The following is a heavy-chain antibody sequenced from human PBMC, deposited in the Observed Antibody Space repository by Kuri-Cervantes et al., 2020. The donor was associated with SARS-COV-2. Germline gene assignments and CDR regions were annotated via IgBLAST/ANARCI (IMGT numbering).Heavy chain of an antibody. CDR3: AGATHGGSYLFLYY. V-gene: IGHV4-59*01. CDR1: GGSISSYY. Sequence: GSLRLSCTGSGGSISSYYWSWIRQPPGKGLEWIGYIYDSGSTNYNPSLKSRVTISVDKSNNQFSLKLTSVTAADTAVYYCAGATHGGSYLFLYYWGQGTLVTVSS. J-gene: IGHJ4*02. D-gene: IGHD1-26*01. CDR2: IYDSGST.